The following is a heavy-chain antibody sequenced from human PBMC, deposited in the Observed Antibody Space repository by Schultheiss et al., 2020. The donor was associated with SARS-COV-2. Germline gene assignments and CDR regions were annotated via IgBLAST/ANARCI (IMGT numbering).Heavy chain of an antibody. CDR2: IYPGDSDT. V-gene: IGHV5-51*01. J-gene: IGHJ6*02. CDR1: GYSFSNYW. D-gene: IGHD6-19*01. CDR3: ARDTVIAVAGTGDYYYYYGMDV. Sequence: GESLKISCKGSGYSFSNYWIGWVRQMPGKGLEWMGIIYPGDSDTRYSPSFQGQVTISADKSISTAYLQWSSLKASDTAMYYCARDTVIAVAGTGDYYYYYGMDVWGQGTTVTVSS.